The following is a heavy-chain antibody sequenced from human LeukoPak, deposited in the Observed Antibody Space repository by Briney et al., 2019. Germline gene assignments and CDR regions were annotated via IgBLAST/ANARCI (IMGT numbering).Heavy chain of an antibody. V-gene: IGHV4-38-2*01. CDR1: GYSISSGYY. Sequence: SETLSLTCAVSGYSISSGYYWGWIRQPPGKGLEWIGSIYHSGSTYYNPSLKSRVTISVDTSKNQFSLKLSSVTAANTAVYYCARQGFWSCYYWSYWGQETLVTVSS. J-gene: IGHJ4*02. D-gene: IGHD3-3*01. CDR3: ARQGFWSCYYWSY. CDR2: IYHSGST.